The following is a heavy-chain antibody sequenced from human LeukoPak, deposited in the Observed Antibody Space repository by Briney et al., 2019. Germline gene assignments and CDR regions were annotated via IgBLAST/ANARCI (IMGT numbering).Heavy chain of an antibody. CDR1: GGIYRRYS. D-gene: IGHD4-23*01. V-gene: IGHV1-69*16. CDR2: IVPPLGTA. Sequence: ASVKVSCKASGGIYRRYSITWVRQAHGQGLEWMGGIVPPLGTANYAQKFQGRVTITTDESTNTAYMELTSLTSEDAAVYYCTTYGSNIAAYFEHWGQGTLVSVSS. J-gene: IGHJ1*01. CDR3: TTYGSNIAAYFEH.